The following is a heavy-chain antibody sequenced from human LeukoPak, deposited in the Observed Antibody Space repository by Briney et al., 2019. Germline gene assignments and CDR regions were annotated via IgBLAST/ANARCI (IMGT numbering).Heavy chain of an antibody. D-gene: IGHD5-12*01. CDR1: GGTFSSYA. CDR2: IIPIFGTA. J-gene: IGHJ5*02. V-gene: IGHV1-69*05. Sequence: SVKVSCKASGGTFSSYAISWVRQAPGQGLERMGGIIPIFGTANYAQKFQGRVTITTDESTGTAYMELSSLRSEDTAVYYCARRGYSGYDSGGANWFDPWGQGTLVTVSS. CDR3: ARRGYSGYDSGGANWFDP.